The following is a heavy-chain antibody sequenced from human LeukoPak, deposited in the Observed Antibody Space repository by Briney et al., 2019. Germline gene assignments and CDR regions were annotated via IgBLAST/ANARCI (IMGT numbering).Heavy chain of an antibody. D-gene: IGHD3-22*01. J-gene: IGHJ3*02. CDR1: GYTFTSYD. CDR3: AFGLWDSSGYSDDDAFDI. Sequence: ASVKVSCKASGYTFTSYDINWVRQATGQGLEWMGWINAGNGNTKYSRKFQGRVTITRDTSASTAYMELSSLRSEDTAVYYCAFGLWDSSGYSDDDAFDIWGQGTMVTVSS. CDR2: INAGNGNT. V-gene: IGHV1-3*01.